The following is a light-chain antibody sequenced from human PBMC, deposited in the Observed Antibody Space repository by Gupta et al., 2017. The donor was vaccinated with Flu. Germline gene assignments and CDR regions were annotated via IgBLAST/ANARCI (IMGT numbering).Light chain of an antibody. CDR3: QHYNTYSWT. CDR2: KAS. CDR1: QSISSW. Sequence: DIQMTQSPSTLSASVGDRVTITCRASQSISSWLAWYQQKPGKAPKLLIYKASSLEGGVPSRFGGSGSGTEFTLTISSLQPDDFATYYCQHYNTYSWTFGQGTKVEIK. J-gene: IGKJ1*01. V-gene: IGKV1-5*03.